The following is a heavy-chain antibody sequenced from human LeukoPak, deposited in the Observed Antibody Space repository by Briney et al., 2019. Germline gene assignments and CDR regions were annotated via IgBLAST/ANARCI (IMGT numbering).Heavy chain of an antibody. D-gene: IGHD6-19*01. V-gene: IGHV3-23*01. Sequence: PGGSLRLSCAASGFTFSSYAMSWVRQAPGKGLEWVSAISGSGGSTYYADSVKGRFTISRDNSKNTLYLQMNSLRAEDTAVYYCAKVLYQAVAGTVDYWGQGTLVTVSS. J-gene: IGHJ4*02. CDR2: ISGSGGST. CDR3: AKVLYQAVAGTVDY. CDR1: GFTFSSYA.